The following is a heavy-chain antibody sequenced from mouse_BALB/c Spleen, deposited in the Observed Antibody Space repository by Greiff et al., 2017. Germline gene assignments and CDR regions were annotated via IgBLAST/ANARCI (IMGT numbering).Heavy chain of an antibody. CDR1: GFNIKDYY. V-gene: IGHV14-4*02. CDR2: IDPENGDT. Sequence: VQLKQSGAELVRSGASVKLSCTASGFNIKDYYMHWVKQRPEQGLEWIGWIDPENGDTEYAPKFQGKATMTADTSSNTAYLQLSSLTSEDTAVYCCNACYRYAWFAYWGQGTLVTVSA. D-gene: IGHD2-14*01. CDR3: NACYRYAWFAY. J-gene: IGHJ3*01.